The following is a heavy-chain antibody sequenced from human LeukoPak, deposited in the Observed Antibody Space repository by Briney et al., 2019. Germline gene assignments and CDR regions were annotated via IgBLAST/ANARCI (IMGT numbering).Heavy chain of an antibody. CDR2: IYYSGST. J-gene: IGHJ3*02. Sequence: SETLSLTCTVSGGSISSGGYYWSWIRQHPGKGLEWIGYIYYSGSTYYNPSLKSRVTISVDTSENQFSLKLSSVTAADTAVYYCARAGYYDSSGYYHDGDAFDIWGQGTMVTVSS. D-gene: IGHD3-22*01. CDR3: ARAGYYDSSGYYHDGDAFDI. V-gene: IGHV4-31*03. CDR1: GGSISSGGYY.